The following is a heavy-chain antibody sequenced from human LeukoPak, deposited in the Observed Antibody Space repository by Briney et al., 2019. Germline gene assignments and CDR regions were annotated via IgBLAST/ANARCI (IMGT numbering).Heavy chain of an antibody. J-gene: IGHJ4*02. D-gene: IGHD1-26*01. Sequence: MPSETLSLTCTVSGGSISSCYWSWIRQPPGKGLEWIGYIYYSGSTNYNPSLKSRVTISVDTSKNQFSLKLSSVTAADTAVYYCARGRVGATTTLYYFDYWGQGTLVTVSS. CDR3: ARGRVGATTTLYYFDY. V-gene: IGHV4-59*12. CDR2: IYYSGST. CDR1: GGSISSCY.